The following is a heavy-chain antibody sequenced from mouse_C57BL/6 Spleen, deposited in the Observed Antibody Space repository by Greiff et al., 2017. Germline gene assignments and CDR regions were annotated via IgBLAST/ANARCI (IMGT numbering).Heavy chain of an antibody. D-gene: IGHD1-1*01. CDR1: GFNIKDYY. J-gene: IGHJ3*01. V-gene: IGHV14-1*01. CDR2: IDPEDGDT. Sequence: EVQLQQSGAELVRPGASVKLSCTASGFNIKDYYMHWVKQRPEQGLEWIGRIDPEDGDTEYAPKFQGKSTMTADTSSNTAYLQLSSLTSEDTAVYYCTTGPYYDDFAYWGQGTLVTVSA. CDR3: TTGPYYDDFAY.